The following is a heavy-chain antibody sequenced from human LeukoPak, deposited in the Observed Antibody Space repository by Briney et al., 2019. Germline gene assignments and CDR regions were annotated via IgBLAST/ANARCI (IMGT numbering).Heavy chain of an antibody. CDR1: GYKFTNYW. V-gene: IGHV5-51*01. CDR2: IYPGDSDT. CDR3: ARHGTEQWLVSDY. J-gene: IGHJ4*02. D-gene: IGHD6-19*01. Sequence: GESLKISCKGSGYKFTNYWIAWVRQMPGQGLEWLGIIYPGDSDTRYSPSFQGQVTISADKSISTAYLQWSSLKASDTAMYYCARHGTEQWLVSDYWGQGTLVTVSS.